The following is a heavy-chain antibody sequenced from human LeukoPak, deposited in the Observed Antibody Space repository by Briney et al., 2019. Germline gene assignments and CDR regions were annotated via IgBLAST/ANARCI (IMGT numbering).Heavy chain of an antibody. Sequence: GGSLRLSCAASGFTFSHHEMHWVRQAPGKGLQWVSKITNSGDITYYADSVKGRFTISRDNAKNSLYLQMNSLRAEDTAVYYCARAAENYGGRFDSWGQGTLVTVSS. D-gene: IGHD3-16*01. J-gene: IGHJ4*02. CDR3: ARAAENYGGRFDS. CDR1: GFTFSHHE. CDR2: ITNSGDIT. V-gene: IGHV3-48*03.